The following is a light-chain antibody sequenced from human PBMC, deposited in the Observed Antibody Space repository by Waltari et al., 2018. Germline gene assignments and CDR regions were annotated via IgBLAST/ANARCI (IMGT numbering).Light chain of an antibody. J-gene: IGLJ3*02. V-gene: IGLV1-44*01. Sequence: QSVLTQPPSASGTPGQRVTISCSGSSSNIGSNTVNWYQQLPGTAPKLLISANNHLPSEVPDRVSDSKSGTSASLAISWLQSEDEADYYCTTCDDSLNGVVFGGGTKLTV. CDR1: SSNIGSNT. CDR3: TTCDDSLNGVV. CDR2: ANN.